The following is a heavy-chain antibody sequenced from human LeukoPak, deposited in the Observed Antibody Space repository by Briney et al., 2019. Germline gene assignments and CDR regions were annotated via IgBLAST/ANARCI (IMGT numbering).Heavy chain of an antibody. CDR2: ISSTGSNI. J-gene: IGHJ4*02. CDR1: GFTFRSYA. D-gene: IGHD2-15*01. CDR3: ATLSVVVLPAELN. Sequence: GGSLRLSCAVSGFTFRSYAMSWIRQAPGKGLEWISYISSTGSNIYYADSVKGRFTISRDNAKNSLYLQMNSLRVEDTAVYYCATLSVVVLPAELNWGQGTLVTVSS. V-gene: IGHV3-11*01.